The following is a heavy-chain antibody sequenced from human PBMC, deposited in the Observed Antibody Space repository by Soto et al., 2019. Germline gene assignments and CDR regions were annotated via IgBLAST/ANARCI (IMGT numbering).Heavy chain of an antibody. V-gene: IGHV3-11*01. CDR3: ARDLVVPAANNWFDP. D-gene: IGHD2-2*01. CDR1: GFTFSDYY. CDR2: ISSSGSTI. J-gene: IGHJ5*02. Sequence: GGSLRLSCAASGFTFSDYYMSWIRQAPGKGLEWVSYISSSGSTIYYADSVKGRFTISRDNAKNYLYLQMNSLRAEDTAVYYCARDLVVPAANNWFDPWGQGTLVTVSS.